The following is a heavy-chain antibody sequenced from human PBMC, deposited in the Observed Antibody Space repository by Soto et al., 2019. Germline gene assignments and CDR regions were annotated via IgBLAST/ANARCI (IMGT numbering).Heavy chain of an antibody. D-gene: IGHD2-2*01. Sequence: GGSLRLSCAASGFTFSDYYMSWIRQAPGKGLEWVSYISSSGSTIYYADSVKCRFTISRDNAKNSLYLQMNSLGAEDSAVYYCASSGLSSTVDYWGQGTLVTVSS. CDR1: GFTFSDYY. J-gene: IGHJ4*02. V-gene: IGHV3-11*01. CDR3: ASSGLSSTVDY. CDR2: ISSSGSTI.